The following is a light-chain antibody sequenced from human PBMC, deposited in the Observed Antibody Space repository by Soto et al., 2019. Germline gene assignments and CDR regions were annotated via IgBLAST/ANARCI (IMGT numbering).Light chain of an antibody. J-gene: IGLJ1*01. CDR3: QVWDSSTGV. CDR2: RDS. V-gene: IGLV3-9*01. Sequence: SYELTQPLSVSVAQGQTARITCGGNNIGSKNVHWYQQKPGQAPVLVIYRDSNRPSGIPERFSGSNSGNTATLTISRAQAGDEADYYCQVWDSSTGVFGTGTKVTVL. CDR1: NIGSKN.